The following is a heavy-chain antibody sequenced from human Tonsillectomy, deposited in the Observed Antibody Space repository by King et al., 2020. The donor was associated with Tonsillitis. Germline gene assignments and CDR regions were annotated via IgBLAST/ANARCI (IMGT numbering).Heavy chain of an antibody. CDR2: IIPIFGTA. Sequence: HVQLVESGAEVKKPGSSVKVSCKASGGTFSSYAISWVRQAPGQGLEWMGGIIPIFGTANYAQKFQGRVTITADESTSTAYMELSSLRSEDTAVYYCARGRPYYYDSSGYYYFDYWGQGTLVTVSS. CDR3: ARGRPYYYDSSGYYYFDY. V-gene: IGHV1-69*01. J-gene: IGHJ4*02. D-gene: IGHD3-22*01. CDR1: GGTFSSYA.